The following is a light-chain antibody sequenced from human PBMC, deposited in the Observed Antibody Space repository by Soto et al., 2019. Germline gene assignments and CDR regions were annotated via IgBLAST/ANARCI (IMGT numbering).Light chain of an antibody. CDR3: QRYGSSPPFT. V-gene: IGKV3-20*01. J-gene: IGKJ2*01. CDR2: GAS. Sequence: EIVLTQSPGTLSLSPGERATLSCRASQRVSSSYLAWYQQKPGQAPRLLIYGASSRATGIPDRFSGSGSGTDFTLTISRLEPEDFAVYFCQRYGSSPPFTFGQATKVEI. CDR1: QRVSSSY.